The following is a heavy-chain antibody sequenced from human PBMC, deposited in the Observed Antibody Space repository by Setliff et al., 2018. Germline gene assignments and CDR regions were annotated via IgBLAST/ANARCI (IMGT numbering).Heavy chain of an antibody. Sequence: GGSLRLSCAASGFTFSNAWMNWVRQAPGKGLEWVGRIKGKTDGLATDYAAPVKGRFTISRDDSTSKLYLQMNSLKTEDTAVYYCTTDPSATFGGVIGAAFDMWGQGTMVTVSS. V-gene: IGHV3-15*07. J-gene: IGHJ3*02. CDR3: TTDPSATFGGVIGAAFDM. CDR1: GFTFSNAW. CDR2: IKGKTDGLAT. D-gene: IGHD3-16*01.